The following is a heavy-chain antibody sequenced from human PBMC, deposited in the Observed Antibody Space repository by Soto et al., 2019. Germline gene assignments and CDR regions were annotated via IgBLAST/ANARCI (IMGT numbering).Heavy chain of an antibody. D-gene: IGHD3-16*01. CDR3: VKAMAPGGADV. Sequence: PGGSLRLSCAVSGTTSTDYGMHWVRQAPGKGLEWVSGVLGDNGQIGYADSVKGRFTSSRDNARHFLYLQMNSLTVEDTALYYCVKAMAPGGADVWGQGTAVTVSS. J-gene: IGHJ6*02. CDR1: GTTSTDYG. V-gene: IGHV3-9*02. CDR2: VLGDNGQI.